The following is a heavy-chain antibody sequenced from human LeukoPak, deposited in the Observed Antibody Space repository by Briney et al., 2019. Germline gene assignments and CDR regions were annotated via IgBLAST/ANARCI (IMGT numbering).Heavy chain of an antibody. CDR3: ARESPYDYVWGSYRPYNWFDP. D-gene: IGHD3-16*02. Sequence: SVKVSCKASGGTFSSYAISWVRQAPGQGLEWMGGIIPIFGTANYAQKFQGRVTITTDESTSTAYMELSSLRPEDTAVYYCARESPYDYVWGSYRPYNWFDPWGQGTLVTVSS. CDR2: IIPIFGTA. J-gene: IGHJ5*02. V-gene: IGHV1-69*05. CDR1: GGTFSSYA.